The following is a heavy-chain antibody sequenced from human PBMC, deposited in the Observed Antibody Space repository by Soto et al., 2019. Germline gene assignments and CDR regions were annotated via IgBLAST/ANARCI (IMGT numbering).Heavy chain of an antibody. J-gene: IGHJ6*02. CDR3: ARFALRFLEWSYPQYYYYSMDV. Sequence: SLKVSCKASGYTFTSYGISWVRQAPGQGLEWMGWISAYNGNTNYAQKLQGRVTMTTDTSTSTAYMELRSLRSDDTAVYYCARFALRFLEWSYPQYYYYSMDVWGQGTTVTVSS. CDR2: ISAYNGNT. D-gene: IGHD3-3*01. CDR1: GYTFTSYG. V-gene: IGHV1-18*01.